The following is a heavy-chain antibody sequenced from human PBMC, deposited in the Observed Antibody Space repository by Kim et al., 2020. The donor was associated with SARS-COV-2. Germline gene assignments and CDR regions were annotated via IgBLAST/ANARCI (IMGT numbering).Heavy chain of an antibody. Sequence: GGSLRLSCAASGFTFSNYAMHWVRQAPGKGLEWVAVISYDGTKKNYADSVKGRFTISRDNSKNMLYLQMNSLRAEDTAVYYCARDVLSMIRGLGWFDPWGQGTLVTVSS. V-gene: IGHV3-30-3*01. CDR1: GFTFSNYA. CDR3: ARDVLSMIRGLGWFDP. CDR2: ISYDGTKK. J-gene: IGHJ5*02. D-gene: IGHD3-10*01.